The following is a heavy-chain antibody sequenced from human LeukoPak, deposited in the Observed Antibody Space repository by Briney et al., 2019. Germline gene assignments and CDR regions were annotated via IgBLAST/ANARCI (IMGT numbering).Heavy chain of an antibody. D-gene: IGHD3-3*01. V-gene: IGHV4-39*01. CDR1: GGSISSSSYY. CDR2: IYYSGST. J-gene: IGHJ4*02. Sequence: PSETLSLTCTVSGGSISSSSYYWGWIRQPPGKGLEWIGSIYYSGSTYYNPSLKSRVTISVDTSKNQFSLKLSSVTAADTAVYYCARLQRITIFGMVMRAFDYWGQGTLVTVSS. CDR3: ARLQRITIFGMVMRAFDY.